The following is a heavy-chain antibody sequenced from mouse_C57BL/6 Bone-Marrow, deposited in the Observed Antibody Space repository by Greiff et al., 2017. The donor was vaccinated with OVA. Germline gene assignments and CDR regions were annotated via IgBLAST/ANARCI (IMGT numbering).Heavy chain of an antibody. CDR2: ISYDGSN. V-gene: IGHV3-6*01. D-gene: IGHD4-1*01. J-gene: IGHJ2*01. CDR1: GYSITSGYY. CDR3: ARDLGGVDY. Sequence: EVQVVESGPGLVKPSQSLSLTCSVTGYSITSGYYWNWIRQFPGNKLEWMGYISYDGSNNYNPSLKNRISITRDTSKNQFFLKLNSVTTEDTATYYCARDLGGVDYWGQGTTLTVSS.